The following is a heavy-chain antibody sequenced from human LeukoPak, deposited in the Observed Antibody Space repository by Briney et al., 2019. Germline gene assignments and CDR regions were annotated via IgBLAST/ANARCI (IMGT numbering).Heavy chain of an antibody. CDR1: GFTFSSYS. J-gene: IGHJ4*02. V-gene: IGHV3-21*01. Sequence: GGSLRLSCAASGFTFSSYSMNWVRQAPGKGLEWVSSISSSSYIYYADSVKGRFTISRDNAKNSLYLQMNSLRAEDTAVYYCARGNTAMVKGPFFDYWGQGTLVTVSS. CDR2: ISSSSYI. CDR3: ARGNTAMVKGPFFDY. D-gene: IGHD5-18*01.